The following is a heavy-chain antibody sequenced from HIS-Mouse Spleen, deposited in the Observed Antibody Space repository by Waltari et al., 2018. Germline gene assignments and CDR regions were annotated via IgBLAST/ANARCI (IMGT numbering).Heavy chain of an antibody. CDR2: ISYDGSNK. V-gene: IGHV3-30*04. CDR1: GFTFSSYA. CDR3: ARAPHDADYGVVFDY. J-gene: IGHJ4*02. Sequence: QLVESGGGVVQPGRSLRLSCAASGFTFSSYAMHWVRQAPGKGLEWVAVISYDGSNKYYADSVKGRFTISRDNSKNTLYLQMNSLRAEDTAVYYCARAPHDADYGVVFDYWGQGTLVTVSS. D-gene: IGHD4-17*01.